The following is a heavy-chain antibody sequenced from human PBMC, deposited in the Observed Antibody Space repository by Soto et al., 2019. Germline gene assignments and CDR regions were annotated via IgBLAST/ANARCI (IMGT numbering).Heavy chain of an antibody. CDR1: GFTFSSNA. Sequence: EVQLLESGGGLVQPGGSLRPPCAASGFTFSSNAMSWVRQAPGKGLEWFSAISVRGGSPYYADSVKGRFPISRDNSKNTLYLQMNSLRAEDTAVYYCAKDDYDYVWGSSPLYYYYGMDVWGQGTTVTVSS. J-gene: IGHJ6*02. V-gene: IGHV3-23*01. CDR2: ISVRGGSP. CDR3: AKDDYDYVWGSSPLYYYYGMDV. D-gene: IGHD3-16*01.